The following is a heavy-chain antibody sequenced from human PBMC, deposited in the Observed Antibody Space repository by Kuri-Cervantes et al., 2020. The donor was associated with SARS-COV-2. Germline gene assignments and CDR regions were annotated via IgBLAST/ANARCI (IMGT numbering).Heavy chain of an antibody. CDR2: IKEDGSET. D-gene: IGHD3-3*01. CDR3: AKTGRVSIFGVVSLGDAFDI. V-gene: IGHV3-7*01. CDR1: GGSISSSSYY. Sequence: GGSLRLSCTVSGGSISSSSYYWGWIRQPPGKGLEWVANIKEDGSETHYVDSVKGRFTISRDNAKKSLYLQMNSLGVEDTAVYYCAKTGRVSIFGVVSLGDAFDIWGQGTMVTVSS. J-gene: IGHJ3*02.